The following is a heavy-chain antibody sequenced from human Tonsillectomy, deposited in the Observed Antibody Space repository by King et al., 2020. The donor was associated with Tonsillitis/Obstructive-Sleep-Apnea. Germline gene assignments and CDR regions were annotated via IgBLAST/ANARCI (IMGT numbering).Heavy chain of an antibody. V-gene: IGHV3-7*02. CDR2: IKQDGSEK. J-gene: IGHJ3*02. D-gene: IGHD1-26*01. Sequence: VQLVESGGGLVQPGGSLRLSCAASGFTFSSYWMSWVRQAPGKGLEWVAKIKQDGSEKYYVDSVKGRFTIFIDNAKNSLYLQMNSLRAEDTDVYYCSLWWELLFDAFDIWGQGTMVTVSS. CDR1: GFTFSSYW. CDR3: SLWWELLFDAFDI.